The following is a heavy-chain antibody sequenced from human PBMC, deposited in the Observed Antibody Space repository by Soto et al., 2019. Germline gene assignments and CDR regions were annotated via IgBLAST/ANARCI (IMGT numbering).Heavy chain of an antibody. V-gene: IGHV4-39*01. D-gene: IGHD1-26*01. CDR1: GGSISSSNYH. CDR3: ARHVGNSPPGS. J-gene: IGHJ4*02. Sequence: SETLSLTCTVSGGSISSSNYHWGWIRQPPGKGLEWIGSMYYSGSAYYNPSLKSRVTISVDTSKNQFSLKLTSVTAADTAGYHCARHVGNSPPGSWGQVNLVTVS. CDR2: MYYSGSA.